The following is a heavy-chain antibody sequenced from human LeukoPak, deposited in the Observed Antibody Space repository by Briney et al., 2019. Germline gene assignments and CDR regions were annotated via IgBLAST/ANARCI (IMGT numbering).Heavy chain of an antibody. CDR3: AKHDSSPDF. D-gene: IGHD3-22*01. V-gene: IGHV3-30*02. CDR1: GFIFSSYG. Sequence: PGGSLRLSCAASGFIFSSYGMHWVRQPPGKGLEWVAFIRSDGSDTYSAASVKGRFTISRDNSKNTLWLQMNSLRAEDTAVYYCAKHDSSPDFWGQGTLVTVSS. CDR2: IRSDGSDT. J-gene: IGHJ4*02.